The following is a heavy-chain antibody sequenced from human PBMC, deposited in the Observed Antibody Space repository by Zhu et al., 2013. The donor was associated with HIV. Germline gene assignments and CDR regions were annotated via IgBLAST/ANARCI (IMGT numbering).Heavy chain of an antibody. J-gene: IGHJ6*02. D-gene: IGHD6-13*01. CDR1: GYTLTELS. Sequence: VQLVQSGAEVKKPGASVKVSCKVSGYTLTELSMHWVRQAPGKGLEWVSVIYSGGSTYYADSVKGRFTISRDNSKNTLYLQMNSLRAEDTAVYYCARDSGSSCSSPGCYGMDVWGQGTTGHRSP. CDR2: IYSGGST. V-gene: IGHV3-53*01. CDR3: ARDSGSSCSSPGCYGMDV.